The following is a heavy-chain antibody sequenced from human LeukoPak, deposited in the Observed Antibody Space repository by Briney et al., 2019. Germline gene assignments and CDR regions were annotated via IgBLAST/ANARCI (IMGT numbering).Heavy chain of an antibody. D-gene: IGHD2-15*01. CDR1: GGSISSYY. Sequence: SETLSLTCTVSGGSISSYYGSWIRQPPGKGLEWIGYIYTSGSTNYNPSLKSRVTISVDTSKNQFSLKLSSVTAADTAVYYCSLLNAAPDNWFDPWGQGTLVTVSS. CDR2: IYTSGST. J-gene: IGHJ5*02. CDR3: SLLNAAPDNWFDP. V-gene: IGHV4-4*09.